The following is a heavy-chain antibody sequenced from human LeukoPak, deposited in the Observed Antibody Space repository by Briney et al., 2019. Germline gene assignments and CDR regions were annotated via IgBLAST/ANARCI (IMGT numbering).Heavy chain of an antibody. Sequence: GGSLRLSCAASGFTCSSYSMNWVRQAPGKGLGWVSSISSSRSYIYYADSVKGRFTISRDNAKNSLYLQMNSLRAEDTAVYYCARDQGNYYYGMDVWGQGTTVTVSS. V-gene: IGHV3-21*01. J-gene: IGHJ6*02. CDR3: ARDQGNYYYGMDV. CDR2: ISSSRSYI. D-gene: IGHD2/OR15-2a*01. CDR1: GFTCSSYS.